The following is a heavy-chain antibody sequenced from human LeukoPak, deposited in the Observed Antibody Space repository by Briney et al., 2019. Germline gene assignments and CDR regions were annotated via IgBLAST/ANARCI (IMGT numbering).Heavy chain of an antibody. CDR2: IYSGGST. CDR1: GFTFSSYV. D-gene: IGHD3-10*01. Sequence: GGSLRLSCSASGFTFSSYVMSWVRQAPGKGLEWVSVIYSGGSTYYADSVKGRFTISRDNSKNTLYLQMNSLRAEDTAVYYCARDSGWFGELSDWGQGTLVTVSS. CDR3: ARDSGWFGELSD. V-gene: IGHV3-66*01. J-gene: IGHJ4*02.